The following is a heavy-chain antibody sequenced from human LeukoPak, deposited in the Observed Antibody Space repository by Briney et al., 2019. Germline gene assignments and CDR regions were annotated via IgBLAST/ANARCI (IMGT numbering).Heavy chain of an antibody. CDR1: GGSISTYC. Sequence: SETLSLTCTVSGGSISTYCWSWIRQPPGKGLEWIGYIYHSGSTNYNPSLKSRVTISVDTSQNQFSLKLSSVTAADTAVYYCARDGYSGSDALWGQGTLVTVSS. D-gene: IGHD5-12*01. CDR3: ARDGYSGSDAL. CDR2: IYHSGST. J-gene: IGHJ4*02. V-gene: IGHV4-59*01.